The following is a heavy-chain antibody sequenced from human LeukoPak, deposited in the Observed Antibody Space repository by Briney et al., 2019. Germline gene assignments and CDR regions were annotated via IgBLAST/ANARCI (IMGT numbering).Heavy chain of an antibody. J-gene: IGHJ4*02. CDR3: AKKGATTGDFDY. D-gene: IGHD1-26*01. Sequence: PGGSLRLSCAASGFTFSSYAMHWVRQAPGKGLEWVAVISYDGSNKYCADSVKGRFTISRDNSKNTLYLQMNSLRAEDTAVYYCAKKGATTGDFDYWGQGTLVTVSS. CDR2: ISYDGSNK. CDR1: GFTFSSYA. V-gene: IGHV3-30-3*02.